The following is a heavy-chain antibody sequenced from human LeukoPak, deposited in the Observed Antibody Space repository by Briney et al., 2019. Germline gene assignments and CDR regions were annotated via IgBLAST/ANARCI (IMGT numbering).Heavy chain of an antibody. CDR3: AKDRVYRGYYYYYMDV. J-gene: IGHJ6*03. Sequence: GGSLRLSCAASGFTINKYGIHWVRQAPGKGLEWVALISHDGENKFYADSVKGRFTTSRDNSKNTLYLQMNSLRAEDTAVYYCAKDRVYRGYYYYYMDVWGKGTTVTVSS. CDR2: ISHDGENK. V-gene: IGHV3-30*02. D-gene: IGHD5/OR15-5a*01. CDR1: GFTINKYG.